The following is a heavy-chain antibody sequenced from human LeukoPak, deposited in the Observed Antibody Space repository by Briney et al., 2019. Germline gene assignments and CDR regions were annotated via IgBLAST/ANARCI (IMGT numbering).Heavy chain of an antibody. Sequence: GGSLRLSCAASGFTFSSYAMHWVRQAPGKGLEWVAVISYDGSNKYYADSVKGRFTISRDNSKNTLYLQMNSLRAEDTAVYYCARDKTGTTSIDYMDVWGKGTTVTVSS. CDR3: ARDKTGTTSIDYMDV. CDR1: GFTFSSYA. J-gene: IGHJ6*03. D-gene: IGHD1-7*01. CDR2: ISYDGSNK. V-gene: IGHV3-30*01.